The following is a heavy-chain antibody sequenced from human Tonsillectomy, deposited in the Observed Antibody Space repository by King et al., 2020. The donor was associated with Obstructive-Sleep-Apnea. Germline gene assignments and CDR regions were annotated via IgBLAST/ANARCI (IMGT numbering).Heavy chain of an antibody. CDR3: SRHPTYDSRGYYSSGYFQH. J-gene: IGHJ1*01. Sequence: QLVQSGAEVKKPGESLKIYCKGSGYSFTSYWIGWVRQMPGKGLEWMGIIYPVDSDTRYSPSFQGQVTISTDKYISTAYLQWSSLKASDTAMYYCSRHPTYDSRGYYSSGYFQHWGQGPVVTVSS. V-gene: IGHV5-51*01. CDR1: GYSFTSYW. CDR2: IYPVDSDT. D-gene: IGHD3-22*01.